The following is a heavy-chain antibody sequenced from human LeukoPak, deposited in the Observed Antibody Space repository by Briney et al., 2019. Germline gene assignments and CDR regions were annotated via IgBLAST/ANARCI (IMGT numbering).Heavy chain of an antibody. Sequence: GGSLRLSCAASGFTFSNHTMNWVRQAPGKGLEWVSCITTSSSYIYYADSVKGRFTISRDNAKNSLYLQMNSLRAEDMALYYCAKDAAPSGFYYMDVWGKGTTVTVSS. D-gene: IGHD2-15*01. CDR1: GFTFSNHT. V-gene: IGHV3-21*04. CDR3: AKDAAPSGFYYMDV. J-gene: IGHJ6*03. CDR2: ITTSSSYI.